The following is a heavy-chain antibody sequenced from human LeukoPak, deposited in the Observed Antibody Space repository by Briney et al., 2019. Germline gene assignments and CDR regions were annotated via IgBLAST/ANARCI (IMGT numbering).Heavy chain of an antibody. J-gene: IGHJ4*02. CDR1: GFTFSSYA. Sequence: GGSLRLSCAASGFTFSSYAMSWVRQAPGKGLEWVSAISGSGGSTYYADSVKGRFTISRDNSKNTLYLQKNSLRAEDTAVYYCAKTPEGNIAAAGTPGYWGQGTLVTVSS. V-gene: IGHV3-23*01. CDR3: AKTPEGNIAAAGTPGY. CDR2: ISGSGGST. D-gene: IGHD6-13*01.